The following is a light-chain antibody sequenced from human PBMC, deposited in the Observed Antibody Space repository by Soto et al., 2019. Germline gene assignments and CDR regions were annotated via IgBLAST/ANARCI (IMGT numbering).Light chain of an antibody. CDR3: QQYNNWTRT. CDR2: GVS. CDR1: KLFSSN. Sequence: EILMIQSPATLSVSPGESVTLSCWASKLFSSNLAWYQHKPGQAPRLLIYGVSTRDTGVPDRLSGSAYGTELTITISSMKYEDFEVYYCQQYNNWTRTFGHGTRLEIK. V-gene: IGKV3-15*01. J-gene: IGKJ5*01.